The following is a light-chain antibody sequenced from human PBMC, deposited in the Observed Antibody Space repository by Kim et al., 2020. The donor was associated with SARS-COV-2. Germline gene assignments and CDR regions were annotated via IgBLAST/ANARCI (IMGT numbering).Light chain of an antibody. Sequence: QAVTISSTRSSGDGDNNYYASWYQQHAGEAPNLMFYDISNRPAGVSNRFSGSKSGNAASLTISGLQAEDEADYYCSSDTSSSTRVFGGGTQLTVL. CDR2: DIS. V-gene: IGLV2-14*04. CDR1: SGDGDNNYY. CDR3: SSDTSSSTRV. J-gene: IGLJ3*02.